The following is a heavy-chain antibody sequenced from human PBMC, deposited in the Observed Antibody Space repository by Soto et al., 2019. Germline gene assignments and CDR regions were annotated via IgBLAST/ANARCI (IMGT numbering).Heavy chain of an antibody. CDR1: GYSFSRYW. Sequence: GESLKISRKGSGYSFSRYWIGWGRQIPRKGLEWMGIIYPGDSDTRYSPSFQGQVTISADKSISTAYLQWSSLKASDTAIYYCARQFDYYDSSGYYVDYWGQGTLVTVSS. CDR2: IYPGDSDT. D-gene: IGHD3-22*01. J-gene: IGHJ4*02. CDR3: ARQFDYYDSSGYYVDY. V-gene: IGHV5-51*01.